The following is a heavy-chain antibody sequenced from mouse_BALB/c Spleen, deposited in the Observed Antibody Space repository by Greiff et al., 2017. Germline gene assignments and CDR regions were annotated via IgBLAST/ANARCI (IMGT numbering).Heavy chain of an antibody. V-gene: IGHV3-6*02. CDR3: ARNSLLLYYFDY. Sequence: ESGPGLVKPSQSLSLTCSVTGYSITSGYYWNWIRQFPGNKLEWMGYISYDGSNNYNPSLKNRISITRDTSKNQFFLKLNSVTTEDTATYYCARNSLLLYYFDYWGQGTTLTVSS. D-gene: IGHD1-2*01. J-gene: IGHJ2*01. CDR1: GYSITSGYY. CDR2: ISYDGSN.